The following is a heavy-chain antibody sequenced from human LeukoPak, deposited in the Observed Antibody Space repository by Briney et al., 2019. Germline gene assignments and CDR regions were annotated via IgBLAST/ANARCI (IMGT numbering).Heavy chain of an antibody. D-gene: IGHD6-13*01. CDR2: TYYSGST. J-gene: IGHJ4*02. Sequence: PSETLSLTCTVSGGSISSYYWSWIRQPPGKGLEWIGYTYYSGSTNYNPTLKSRVTISVDTSKNQFSLKLSSVTAADTAVYYCARHTYRIAAAEVDYWGQGTLVTVSS. V-gene: IGHV4-59*08. CDR3: ARHTYRIAAAEVDY. CDR1: GGSISSYY.